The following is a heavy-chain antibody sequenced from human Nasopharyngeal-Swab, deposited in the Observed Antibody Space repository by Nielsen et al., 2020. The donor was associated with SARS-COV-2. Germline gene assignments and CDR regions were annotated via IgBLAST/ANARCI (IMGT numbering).Heavy chain of an antibody. CDR2: INHSGSN. Sequence: SEALSISCAVSGWSFSGYYWSWVRQPPGKWLEWLGEINHSGSNNYNPSLKSRVTISVDTSKNQFSLQLSSVTAADTAVYYCAREGPPWLSAFDIWGQGTMVTVSS. D-gene: IGHD3-22*01. CDR3: AREGPPWLSAFDI. CDR1: GWSFSGYY. J-gene: IGHJ3*02. V-gene: IGHV4-34*01.